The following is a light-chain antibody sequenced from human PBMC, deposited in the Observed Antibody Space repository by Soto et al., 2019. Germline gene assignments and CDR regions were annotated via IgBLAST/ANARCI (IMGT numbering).Light chain of an antibody. CDR3: QQYDQLPIT. Sequence: SQMTKSASSLPASVGDTVTISCQASQDISKYLNWFQQKPGKATKLLIYDVFNVETGVPSRFSGRGSGTDFTLIISNLQPEDFATYYCQQYDQLPITFGGGTKVDI. V-gene: IGKV1-33*01. CDR2: DVF. J-gene: IGKJ4*01. CDR1: QDISKY.